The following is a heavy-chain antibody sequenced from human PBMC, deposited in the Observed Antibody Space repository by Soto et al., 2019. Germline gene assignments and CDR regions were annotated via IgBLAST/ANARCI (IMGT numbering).Heavy chain of an antibody. V-gene: IGHV1-46*04. CDR1: GYTFTSYY. J-gene: IGHJ3*02. CDR3: SRGRGISTWPNAFDI. Sequence: ASVKVSCKASGYTFTSYYMHWVRQAPGQGLEWMAIINPSDGSASYAQKLQGRVTMTRDTSTSTVYLELSSLRSEDTAVYYCSRGRGISTWPNAFDIWGQGTMVTVS. CDR2: INPSDGSA. D-gene: IGHD6-13*01.